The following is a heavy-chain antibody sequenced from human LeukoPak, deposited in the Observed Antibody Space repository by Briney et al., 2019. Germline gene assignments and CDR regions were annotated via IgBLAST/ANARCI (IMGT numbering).Heavy chain of an antibody. CDR3: ARGSESDSDNWFDP. CDR2: IYYSGST. V-gene: IGHV4-59*01. CDR1: GGSISSSY. Sequence: SETLSLTCIVCGGSISSSYWSWIRQPPGKGLEWIGYIYYSGSTNYNPSLKSRVTISVDTSKNQFSLKLSSVTAADTAVYHCARGSESDSDNWFDPWGQGTMVTVSS. D-gene: IGHD2-21*01. J-gene: IGHJ5*02.